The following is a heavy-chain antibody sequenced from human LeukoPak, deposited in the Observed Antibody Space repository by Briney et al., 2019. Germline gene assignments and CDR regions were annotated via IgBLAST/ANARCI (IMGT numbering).Heavy chain of an antibody. D-gene: IGHD3-16*01. CDR1: GGSISSSSYY. V-gene: IGHV4-31*03. J-gene: IGHJ4*02. Sequence: SETLSLTCTVSGGSISSSSYYWSWIRQHPGKGLEWIGYIYYSGSTYYNPSLKSRITVSVDTSKNQFSLKLSSVTAADTAVYYCARDHDGAFDYWGQGILVTVSS. CDR3: ARDHDGAFDY. CDR2: IYYSGST.